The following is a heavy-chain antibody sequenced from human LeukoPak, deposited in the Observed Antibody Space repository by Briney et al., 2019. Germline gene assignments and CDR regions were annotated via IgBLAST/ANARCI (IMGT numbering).Heavy chain of an antibody. CDR3: AKATGYLL. J-gene: IGHJ4*02. CDR1: GFTFSSYS. CDR2: ISSSSSTI. Sequence: GGSLRLSCAASGFTFSSYSMNWVRQAPGKGLEWVSYISSSSSTIYYADSVKGRFTISRDNAKSSLYLQMNSLRAEDTAVYYCAKATGYLLWGQGTLVIVSS. V-gene: IGHV3-48*01. D-gene: IGHD1-14*01.